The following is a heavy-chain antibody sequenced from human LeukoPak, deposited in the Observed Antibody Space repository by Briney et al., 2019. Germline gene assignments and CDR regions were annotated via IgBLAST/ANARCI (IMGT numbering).Heavy chain of an antibody. D-gene: IGHD3-10*01. CDR3: ARQLGGSGSY. CDR2: IPYDGSEK. Sequence: GGSLRLSCAASGLTFSSYPMHWVRQAPGKGLEWVAVIPYDGSEKHYADPVKGRFTISRDNSKNTLYLQMSSLRAEDTAMYYCARQLGGSGSYWGQGTLVTVSS. CDR1: GLTFSSYP. J-gene: IGHJ4*02. V-gene: IGHV3-30-3*01.